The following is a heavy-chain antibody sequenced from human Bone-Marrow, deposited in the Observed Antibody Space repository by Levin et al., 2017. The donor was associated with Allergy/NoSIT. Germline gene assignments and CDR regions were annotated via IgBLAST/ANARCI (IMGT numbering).Heavy chain of an antibody. D-gene: IGHD2-2*01. CDR2: ISAYNGNT. Sequence: GESLKISCKASGYTFTSYGISWVRQAPGQGLEWMGWISAYNGNTNYAQKLQGRVTMTTDTSTSTAYMELRSLRSDDTAVYYCARRFVVVPAATRIGYYYYYMDVWGKGTTVTVSS. CDR1: GYTFTSYG. J-gene: IGHJ6*03. V-gene: IGHV1-18*01. CDR3: ARRFVVVPAATRIGYYYYYMDV.